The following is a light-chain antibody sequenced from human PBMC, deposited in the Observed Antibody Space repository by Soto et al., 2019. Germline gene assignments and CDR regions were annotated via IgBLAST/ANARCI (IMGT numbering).Light chain of an antibody. V-gene: IGKV4-1*01. CDR2: WAS. J-gene: IGKJ4*01. CDR1: QSLLYSSNNRNY. Sequence: DIVMTQSPDSLAVSLGERATINCKSSQSLLYSSNNRNYLAWYQQKSGQPPKLLIYWASSRESGVPDRFSGSGSGTDFTLTISSLHAEDVAVYYCQQYYGTPLTFGGGTKVEIK. CDR3: QQYYGTPLT.